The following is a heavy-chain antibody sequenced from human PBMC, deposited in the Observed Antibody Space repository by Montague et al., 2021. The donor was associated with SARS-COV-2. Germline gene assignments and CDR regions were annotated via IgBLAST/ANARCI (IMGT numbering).Heavy chain of an antibody. CDR2: VYHTGST. CDR1: GASSSNYY. J-gene: IGHJ4*02. V-gene: IGHV4-59*01. CDR3: VREKYYFDDSGSK. Sequence: SETLSLTCAIYGASSSNYYWSWARQPPGKGLEWIGYVYHTGSTNYNPSLKSRVTLSIDTSKNQFSLNLTSVTAADTAVYYCVREKYYFDDSGSKWGQGTLVTV. D-gene: IGHD3-22*01.